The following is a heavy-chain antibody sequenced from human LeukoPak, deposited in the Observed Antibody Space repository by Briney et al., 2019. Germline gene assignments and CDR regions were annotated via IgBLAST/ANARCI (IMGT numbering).Heavy chain of an antibody. CDR3: ARVVGWFGGDFDS. CDR2: INPNSGGT. D-gene: IGHD3-10*01. V-gene: IGHV1-2*02. CDR1: GYTFSAYF. J-gene: IGHJ4*02. Sequence: ASVKVSCKASGYTFSAYFIHWVRQAPGQGLEWMGWINPNSGGTNYAQNFQGRVTMTRDTSISTAYMDLSRLTSDDTAVYYCARVVGWFGGDFDSWDQGTLVTVSS.